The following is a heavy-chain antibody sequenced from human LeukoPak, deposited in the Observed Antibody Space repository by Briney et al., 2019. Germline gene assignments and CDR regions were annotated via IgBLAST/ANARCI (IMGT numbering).Heavy chain of an antibody. CDR1: GFTFSDYY. Sequence: GGSLTLSCAASGFTFSDYYMSWIRQAPGKGLEWVSYISSSGSTIYYADSVNGRFTISRDNAKNSLYLQMNSLRAEDTAVYYCARDVKGFGEAWDYWGQGTLVTVSS. V-gene: IGHV3-11*01. J-gene: IGHJ4*02. CDR2: ISSSGSTI. CDR3: ARDVKGFGEAWDY. D-gene: IGHD3-10*01.